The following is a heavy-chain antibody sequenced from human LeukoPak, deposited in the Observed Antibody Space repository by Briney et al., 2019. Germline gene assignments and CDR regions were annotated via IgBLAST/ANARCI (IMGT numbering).Heavy chain of an antibody. CDR2: IYHSGST. V-gene: IGHV4-38-2*02. CDR3: AKGAGPPWFDP. D-gene: IGHD6-19*01. J-gene: IGHJ5*02. CDR1: GYSISSGYY. Sequence: SETLSLTCTVSGYSISSGYYWGWIRQPPGKGLEGIGSIYHSGSTYYNPSLKSRVTIPVDTSKNQLSMKLSSVTAADTAVYYCAKGAGPPWFDPWGQGTLVTVSS.